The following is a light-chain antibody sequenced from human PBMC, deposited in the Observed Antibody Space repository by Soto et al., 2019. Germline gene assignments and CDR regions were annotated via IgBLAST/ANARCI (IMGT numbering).Light chain of an antibody. Sequence: QPVLTQSSSASASLGSSVKLTCTLSSGHSTYIIAWHQQQPGKAPRYLMKLEGSGSYNKGSGVPDRFSGSSSGADRYLTISNLQSENEADYYCETWDSHTYVFGTGTKVTV. V-gene: IGLV4-60*03. CDR2: LEGSGSY. CDR1: SGHSTYI. CDR3: ETWDSHTYV. J-gene: IGLJ1*01.